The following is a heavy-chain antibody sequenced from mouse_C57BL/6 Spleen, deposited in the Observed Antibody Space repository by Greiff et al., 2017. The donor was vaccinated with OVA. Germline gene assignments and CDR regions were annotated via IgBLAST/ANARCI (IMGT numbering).Heavy chain of an antibody. Sequence: VQLQQSGPELVKPGASVKISCKASGYTFTDYYINWVKQRPGQGLEWIGWIFPGSGSTYYNEKFKGKATLTVDKSSSTAYMLLSSLTSEDSAVYFCARWEDFYYYGSSYGDYAMDYWGQGTSVTVSS. D-gene: IGHD1-1*01. CDR2: IFPGSGST. CDR1: GYTFTDYY. J-gene: IGHJ4*01. V-gene: IGHV1-75*01. CDR3: ARWEDFYYYGSSYGDYAMDY.